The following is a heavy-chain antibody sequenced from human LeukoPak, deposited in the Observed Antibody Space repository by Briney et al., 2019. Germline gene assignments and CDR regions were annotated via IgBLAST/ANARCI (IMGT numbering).Heavy chain of an antibody. CDR3: TRRNDYGDYGDAFDI. V-gene: IGHV3-73*01. Sequence: GGSLRLSCAASGFTFSGSAIHWVRQASGKGLEWVGRIRSKPRNYATTYAASVKGRFTISRDDSKNTAYLQMNSLKTEDTAVYYCTRRNDYGDYGDAFDIWGQGTMVTVSS. D-gene: IGHD4-17*01. CDR2: IRSKPRNYAT. J-gene: IGHJ3*02. CDR1: GFTFSGSA.